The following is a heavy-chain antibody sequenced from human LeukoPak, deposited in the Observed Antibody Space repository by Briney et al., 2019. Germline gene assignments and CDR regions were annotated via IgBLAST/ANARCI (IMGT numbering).Heavy chain of an antibody. J-gene: IGHJ6*03. CDR1: GGSISSYY. V-gene: IGHV4-59*01. Sequence: PSETLSLTCTVSGGSISSYYWSWIRQPPGKGLEWIGSIYYSGSTYYNPSLKSRVTISVDTSKNQFSLKLSSVTAADTAVYYCARNYYYYYMDVWGKGTTVTVSS. CDR3: ARNYYYYYMDV. CDR2: IYYSGST.